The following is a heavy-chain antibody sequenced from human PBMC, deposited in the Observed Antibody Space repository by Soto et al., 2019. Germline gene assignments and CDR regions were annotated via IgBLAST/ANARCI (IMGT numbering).Heavy chain of an antibody. Sequence: GASVKVSCKASGYTFTSYYMHWVRQAPGQGLEWMGRISASSGNTSYAQKLQGRVTMTTDTSTSTAYMELRSLRSDDTAVYYCARLSDYGDYSDYWGQGTLVTVSS. D-gene: IGHD4-17*01. CDR1: GYTFTSYY. V-gene: IGHV1-46*01. CDR2: ISASSGNT. J-gene: IGHJ4*02. CDR3: ARLSDYGDYSDY.